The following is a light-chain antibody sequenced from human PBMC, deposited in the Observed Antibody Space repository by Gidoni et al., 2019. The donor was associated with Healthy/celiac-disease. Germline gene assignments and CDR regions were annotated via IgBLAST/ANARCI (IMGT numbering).Light chain of an antibody. V-gene: IGKV1-39*01. Sequence: DIQMNQSPSSLSASVGDRVPITCRASQSISSYLNWYQQKPGKAPNLLIYAASSLQSGVPSMFSGSGSETDFNLTISSLQPEDFATYYCRQSYSTPSTFGQXTRLEIK. CDR1: QSISSY. J-gene: IGKJ5*01. CDR2: AAS. CDR3: RQSYSTPST.